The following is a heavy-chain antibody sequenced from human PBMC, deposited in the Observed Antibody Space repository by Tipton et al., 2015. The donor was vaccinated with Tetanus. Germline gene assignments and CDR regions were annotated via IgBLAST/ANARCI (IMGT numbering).Heavy chain of an antibody. D-gene: IGHD1-14*01. Sequence: SLRLSCAASGFTFDDYAMHWVRQAPGKGLEWVSGISWNSGSIGYADSVKGRFTISRDNAKNSLYLQMNSLRAEDTVVYFCVRGGEPKPPFGIWGQGTMVTVSS. V-gene: IGHV3-9*01. J-gene: IGHJ3*02. CDR3: VRGGEPKPPFGI. CDR2: ISWNSGSI. CDR1: GFTFDDYA.